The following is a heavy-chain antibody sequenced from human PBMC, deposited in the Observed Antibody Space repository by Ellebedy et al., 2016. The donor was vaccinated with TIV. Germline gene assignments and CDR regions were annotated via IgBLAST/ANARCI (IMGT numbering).Heavy chain of an antibody. CDR2: ISAYTGDT. CDR3: AGDMVQGMVSTYVWFDY. Sequence: ASVKVSCKASGYTFTSYSISWVRQAPGQGLEWMGWISAYTGDTIYAQKVQGRLTMSTDTSTSTAYMELRSLRSDDTAVYYCAGDMVQGMVSTYVWFDYWGQGTLVTVSS. CDR1: GYTFTSYS. D-gene: IGHD5/OR15-5a*01. J-gene: IGHJ4*01. V-gene: IGHV1-18*01.